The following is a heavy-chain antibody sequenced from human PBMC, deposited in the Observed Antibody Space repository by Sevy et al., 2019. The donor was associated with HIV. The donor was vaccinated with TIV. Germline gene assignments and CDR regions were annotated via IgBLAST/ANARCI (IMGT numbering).Heavy chain of an antibody. CDR1: GGSITSLY. D-gene: IGHD1-26*01. Sequence: SETLSLTCTVSGGSITSLYWNWIRQPPGKGLEWIANIYYNDHINYNPSLKSRVTLSLDTYKNQFSLRLSSVTAADTAMYYCAGENAWGRGYSWGQGTLVTVSS. V-gene: IGHV4-59*08. J-gene: IGHJ4*02. CDR2: IYYNDHI. CDR3: AGENAWGRGYS.